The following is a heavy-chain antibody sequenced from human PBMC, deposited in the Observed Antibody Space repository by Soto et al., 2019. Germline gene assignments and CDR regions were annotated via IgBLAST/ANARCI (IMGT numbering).Heavy chain of an antibody. V-gene: IGHV4-30-4*08. J-gene: IGHJ4*02. Sequence: SETLSLTCTVSGGSINNGAYLWSWIRQHPGKGLEWIGYIYYTGSTYYNPSLKSRVTISVDTSKNQFSLKLSSVTAADTAVYYCARRYRGTFDYWGQGTLVTVSS. CDR1: GGSINNGAYL. D-gene: IGHD2-15*01. CDR2: IYYTGST. CDR3: ARRYRGTFDY.